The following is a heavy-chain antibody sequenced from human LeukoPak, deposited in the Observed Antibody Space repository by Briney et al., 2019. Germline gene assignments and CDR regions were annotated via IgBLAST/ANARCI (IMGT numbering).Heavy chain of an antibody. J-gene: IGHJ1*01. CDR2: ISNDGGLT. CDR1: GFTFSSYV. Sequence: GGSLRLSCAASGFTFSSYVMQWVRQAPGKGLEYVSAISNDGGLTYYADSVKGRFTISRDNSKNTLYLQMGSLRADDMAVYYCARGPSHLVWGDYIYFQYWGQGTLVTVSS. V-gene: IGHV3-64*02. D-gene: IGHD7-27*01. CDR3: ARGPSHLVWGDYIYFQY.